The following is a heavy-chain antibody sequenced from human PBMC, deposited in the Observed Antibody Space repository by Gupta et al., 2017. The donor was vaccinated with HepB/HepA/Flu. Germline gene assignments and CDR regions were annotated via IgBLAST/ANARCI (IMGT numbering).Heavy chain of an antibody. V-gene: IGHV3-23*01. CDR3: AKLFSTGGYYYSMDV. CDR2: SISGGKT. D-gene: IGHD4-17*01. CDR1: GFPFGSYA. Sequence: EVQLLESGGGLVQPGGSLKLSCIASGFPFGSYAMSWVRQAPGKGLEWVSSISGGKTYNADSVKGRFTISRDNSKNTLYLQMNSLRAEDTAVNYCAKLFSTGGYYYSMDVWGQGTTVTVSS. J-gene: IGHJ6*02.